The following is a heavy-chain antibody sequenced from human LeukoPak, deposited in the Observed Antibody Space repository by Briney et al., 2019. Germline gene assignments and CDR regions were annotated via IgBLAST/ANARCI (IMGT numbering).Heavy chain of an antibody. Sequence: GGSLRLSCAASGFTFSSYAMHWVRQAPGKGLEWVAAIDGGGYYADYADSVKGRFTISRDNSKNTLYLQMNSLRANDTAIYYCAKRGGKELDYWGQGTLVTVSS. CDR2: IDGGGYYA. V-gene: IGHV3-23*01. CDR1: GFTFSSYA. J-gene: IGHJ4*02. D-gene: IGHD3-16*01. CDR3: AKRGGKELDY.